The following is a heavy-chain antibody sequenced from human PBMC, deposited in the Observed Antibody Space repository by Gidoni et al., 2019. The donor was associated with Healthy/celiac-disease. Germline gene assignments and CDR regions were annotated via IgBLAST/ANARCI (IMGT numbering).Heavy chain of an antibody. CDR2: ISGSGGST. Sequence: EVQLLESGGGLVQPGGSLRLSCAASGFTFSSYAMSCVRQDPGKGLEWVSAISGSGGSTYYADSVKGRFTISRDNSKNTLYLQMNSLRAEDTAVYYCAKDLDFDWLLWNPGTDAFDIWGQGTMVTVSS. CDR1: GFTFSSYA. V-gene: IGHV3-23*01. CDR3: AKDLDFDWLLWNPGTDAFDI. J-gene: IGHJ3*02. D-gene: IGHD3-9*01.